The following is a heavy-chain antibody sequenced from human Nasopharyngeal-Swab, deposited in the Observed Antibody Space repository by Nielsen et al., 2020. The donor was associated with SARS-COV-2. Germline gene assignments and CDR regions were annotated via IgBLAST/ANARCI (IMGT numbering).Heavy chain of an antibody. Sequence: SETLSLTCHVSGCSISSSSYYWGWIRQPPGKGLEWIESIYYRGSTYYSPSLKSRVTFSVDTSKKQFSLNLSSVTAADTAVYYCARETSYYYMDVWGKGTAVTVSS. V-gene: IGHV4-39*02. J-gene: IGHJ6*03. CDR1: GCSISSSSYY. CDR3: ARETSYYYMDV. CDR2: IYYRGST.